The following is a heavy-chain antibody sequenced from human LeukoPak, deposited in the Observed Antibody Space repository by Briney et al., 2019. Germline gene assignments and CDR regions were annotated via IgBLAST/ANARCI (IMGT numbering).Heavy chain of an antibody. D-gene: IGHD3-10*01. V-gene: IGHV1-18*01. Sequence: GASVKLSCNASGYTFTSYGISWVRQAPGQGLEWMGWISAYNGNTNYAQKLQGRVTMTTDTSTSTAYMELRSLRSDDTAVYYCARDPGYYGSGSYYKYPFDYWGQGTLVTVSS. CDR2: ISAYNGNT. CDR3: ARDPGYYGSGSYYKYPFDY. CDR1: GYTFTSYG. J-gene: IGHJ4*02.